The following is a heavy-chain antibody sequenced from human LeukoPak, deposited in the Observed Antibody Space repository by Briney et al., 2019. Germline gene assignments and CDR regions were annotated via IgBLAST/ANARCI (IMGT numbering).Heavy chain of an antibody. D-gene: IGHD2-15*01. J-gene: IGHJ2*01. CDR3: ARDYFSRAALLGYFDL. V-gene: IGHV4-59*01. CDR2: IYYSGST. Sequence: SETLSLTCTVSGGSISSYYWSWIRQPPGKGLEWIGYIYYSGSTNYNPSLKSRVTISVDTSKNQFSLKLSSVTAADTAVYYCARDYFSRAALLGYFDLWGRGTLVTVSS. CDR1: GGSISSYY.